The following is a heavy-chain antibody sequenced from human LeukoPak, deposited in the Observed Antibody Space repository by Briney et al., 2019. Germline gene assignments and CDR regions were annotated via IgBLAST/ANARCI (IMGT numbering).Heavy chain of an antibody. V-gene: IGHV1-18*01. J-gene: IGHJ3*02. CDR3: ARELGLVVVDAFDI. D-gene: IGHD2-15*01. CDR1: GYTFTSDG. Sequence: ASVKVSCEASGYTFTSDGISWVRQAPGQGLEWMGWISAVNGNTNYAQKLQGRVTMTTDTSTSTAYMELRSLRSDDTAVYYCARELGLVVVDAFDIWGQGTMVTVSS. CDR2: ISAVNGNT.